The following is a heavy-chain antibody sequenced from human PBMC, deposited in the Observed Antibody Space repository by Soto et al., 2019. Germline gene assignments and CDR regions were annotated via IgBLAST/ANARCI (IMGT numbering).Heavy chain of an antibody. V-gene: IGHV1-69*01. CDR2: IIPIFGTA. CDR1: GGTFSSYA. Sequence: QVQLVQSGAEVKKPGSSVKDSCKASGGTFSSYAISWVRQAPGQGLEWMGGIIPIFGTANYAQKFQGRVTITADESTSTTYMELSSLRSEDTAVYFCATEGAGYCSSTSCYAGSGWFDPWGQGTQVTVST. CDR3: ATEGAGYCSSTSCYAGSGWFDP. J-gene: IGHJ5*02. D-gene: IGHD2-2*01.